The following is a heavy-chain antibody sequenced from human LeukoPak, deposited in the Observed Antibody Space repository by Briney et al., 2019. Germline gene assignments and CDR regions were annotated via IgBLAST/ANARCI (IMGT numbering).Heavy chain of an antibody. J-gene: IGHJ5*02. CDR3: ARGLSTFRFDP. CDR1: GYSTSSGYY. D-gene: IGHD2/OR15-2a*01. Sequence: SETLSLTCAVSGYSTSSGYYWGWIRQPPGKGLEWIGSIYHSGSTYYNPSLKSRVTISVDTSKNQFSLKLSSVTAADTAVYYCARGLSTFRFDPWGQGTLVTVSS. V-gene: IGHV4-38-2*01. CDR2: IYHSGST.